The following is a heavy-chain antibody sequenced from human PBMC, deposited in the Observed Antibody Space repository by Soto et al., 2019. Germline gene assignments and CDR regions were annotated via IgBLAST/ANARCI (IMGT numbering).Heavy chain of an antibody. CDR2: INAGNGNT. D-gene: IGHD5-18*01. Sequence: ASVKVSFKASGYTFTSYAMHWVRQAPGQRLEWMGWINAGNGNTKYSQKFQGRVTITRDTSASTAYMELSSLRSEDTAVYYCAEGARGYSYGLGAPRSFYYGMDVWGQGTTVTVSS. CDR3: AEGARGYSYGLGAPRSFYYGMDV. CDR1: GYTFTSYA. J-gene: IGHJ6*01. V-gene: IGHV1-3*01.